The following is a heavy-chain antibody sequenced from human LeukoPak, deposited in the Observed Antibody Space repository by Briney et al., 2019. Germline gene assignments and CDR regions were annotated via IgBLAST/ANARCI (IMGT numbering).Heavy chain of an antibody. CDR2: ISYDGSNK. V-gene: IGHV3-30*18. Sequence: GGSLRLSCAASGFTFSSYGMHWVRQAPGKGLEWVAVISYDGSNKYYADSVKGRFTIPRDNSKNTLYLQMNSLRAEDTAVYYCAKGGMRYGDYLRFRLVDWGQGTLVTVSS. CDR1: GFTFSSYG. D-gene: IGHD4-17*01. CDR3: AKGGMRYGDYLRFRLVD. J-gene: IGHJ4*02.